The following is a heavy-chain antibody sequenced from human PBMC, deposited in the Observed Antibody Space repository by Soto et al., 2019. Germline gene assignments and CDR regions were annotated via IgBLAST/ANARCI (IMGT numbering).Heavy chain of an antibody. Sequence: XVSLRLSCAVSGFNVRSYWMSWVRQAPGKGLEWVASIKEDGSEIYYLQSVRGRFAISRDSAGNALQLAMNYLSAEDTATYFCARDIGFDYVNRGQGTLVTVSS. CDR1: GFNVRSYW. J-gene: IGHJ4*02. D-gene: IGHD5-12*01. CDR2: IKEDGSEI. CDR3: ARDIGFDYVN. V-gene: IGHV3-7*01.